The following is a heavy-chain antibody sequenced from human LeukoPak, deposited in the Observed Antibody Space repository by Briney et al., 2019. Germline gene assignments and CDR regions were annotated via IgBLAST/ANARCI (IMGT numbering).Heavy chain of an antibody. CDR2: IYTSGST. D-gene: IGHD2-15*01. CDR3: AKDIVVVVAATRGYYYGMDV. J-gene: IGHJ6*02. CDR1: GGSISSYY. V-gene: IGHV4-4*07. Sequence: SETLSLTCTVSGGSISSYYWSWIRQPAGKGLEWIGRIYTSGSTNYNPSLKSRVTISVDTSKNQFSLKLSSVTAADTAVYYCAKDIVVVVAATRGYYYGMDVWGQGTTVTVSS.